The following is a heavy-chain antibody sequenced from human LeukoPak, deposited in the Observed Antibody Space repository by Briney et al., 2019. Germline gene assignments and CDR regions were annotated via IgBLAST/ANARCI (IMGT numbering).Heavy chain of an antibody. J-gene: IGHJ4*02. CDR3: ARDSWELLWFGEPCFDY. V-gene: IGHV1-18*01. Sequence: ASVKVSCKASGYTFTSYGISWVRQAPGQGLEWMGWISAYNGNTNYAQKLQGRVTMTTDTSTSTAYMELRSLRSDDTAVYYCARDSWELLWFGEPCFDYWGQGTLVTVSS. D-gene: IGHD3-10*01. CDR1: GYTFTSYG. CDR2: ISAYNGNT.